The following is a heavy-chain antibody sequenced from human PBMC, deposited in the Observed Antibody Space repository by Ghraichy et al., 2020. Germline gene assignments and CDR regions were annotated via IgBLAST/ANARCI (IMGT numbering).Heavy chain of an antibody. V-gene: IGHV3-7*01. CDR3: ARARYFYDSSDL. J-gene: IGHJ4*02. Sequence: GGSLRLSCAASGFTFSTYWMSWVRQAPGKGLEWVANIKQDGSENYYVDSVKGRFTISRDNAKNSLYLQMNSLRAEDTAVYYCARARYFYDSSDLWGQGTLVTVSS. CDR1: GFTFSTYW. CDR2: IKQDGSEN. D-gene: IGHD3-22*01.